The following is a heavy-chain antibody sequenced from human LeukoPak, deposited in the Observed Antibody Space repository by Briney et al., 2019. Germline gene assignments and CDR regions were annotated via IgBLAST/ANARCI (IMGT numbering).Heavy chain of an antibody. Sequence: SETLSLTCAVYGGSFSGHYWSWIRQPPGKGLEWIGEINHSGSTNYNPSLKSRVTISVDTSKNQFSLKLSSVTAADTAVYYCARGRTRFDPWGQGTLVTVSS. J-gene: IGHJ5*02. CDR3: ARGRTRFDP. CDR2: INHSGST. V-gene: IGHV4-34*01. CDR1: GGSFSGHY.